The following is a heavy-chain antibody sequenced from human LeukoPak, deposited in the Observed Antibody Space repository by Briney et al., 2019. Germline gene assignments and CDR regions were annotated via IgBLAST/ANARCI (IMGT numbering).Heavy chain of an antibody. V-gene: IGHV5-51*01. CDR2: IYPGVSGV. Sequence: GESLKISCNVSGYSFTSYGIGWVRQVRGQGREWRGSIYPGVSGVTYSPSFQCQVAISVDKSINTACLEWSSLQSSDTALYYCGMSGDRVPLQDDVFDVWGQATMVTAST. CDR3: GMSGDRVPLQDDVFDV. CDR1: GYSFTSYG. D-gene: IGHD1-26*01. J-gene: IGHJ3*01.